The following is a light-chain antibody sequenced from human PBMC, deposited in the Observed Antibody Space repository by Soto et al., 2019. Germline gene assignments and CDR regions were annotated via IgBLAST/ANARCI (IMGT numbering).Light chain of an antibody. CDR3: QQYGSSPRT. Sequence: EIVLTQSPGTLYLSPGEGATLSCRASQSVTSSYLAWYQQKPGQAPRLLIYGASSRAIDIPHRFSGSGSGTDFTLTINRLEPEDFAVYYCQQYGSSPRTFGQGTKVEIK. CDR1: QSVTSSY. V-gene: IGKV3-20*01. J-gene: IGKJ1*01. CDR2: GAS.